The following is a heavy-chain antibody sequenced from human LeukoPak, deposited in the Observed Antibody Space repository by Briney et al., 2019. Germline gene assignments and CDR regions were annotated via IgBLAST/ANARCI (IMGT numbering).Heavy chain of an antibody. CDR3: ARDYYDSSGYYSPDY. V-gene: IGHV1-18*01. CDR1: GYTFTSYG. D-gene: IGHD3-22*01. CDR2: INAYNGNT. Sequence: GASVKVSCKASGYTFTSYGISTVRQAPGHELECLGWINAYNGNTNYAQKLKGRVTMTTDTSTSTAYMELRSLRPDDTVVYYCARDYYDSSGYYSPDYWGQGTLVTVSA. J-gene: IGHJ4*02.